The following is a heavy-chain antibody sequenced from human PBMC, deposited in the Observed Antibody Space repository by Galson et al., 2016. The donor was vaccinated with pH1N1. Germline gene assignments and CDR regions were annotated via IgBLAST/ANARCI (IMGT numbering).Heavy chain of an antibody. V-gene: IGHV3-30*03. CDR3: ARERDGQGFDT. D-gene: IGHD5-24*01. CDR1: GFTFGSYA. Sequence: SLRLSCAASGFTFGSYAMHWVRQAPGKGLEWVADISFDGRNKNYLDSVKGRFSISRDNSQNTLHFQVKGLRADDTAIYFCARERDGQGFDTWGQGTLVSVSS. J-gene: IGHJ4*02. CDR2: ISFDGRNK.